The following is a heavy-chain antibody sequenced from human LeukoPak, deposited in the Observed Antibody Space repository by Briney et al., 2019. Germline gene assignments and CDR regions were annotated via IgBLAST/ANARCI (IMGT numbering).Heavy chain of an antibody. CDR1: GFSFSTDY. D-gene: IGHD3-3*01. CDR2: TRNKVESYKP. J-gene: IGHJ6*03. V-gene: IGHV3-72*01. Sequence: PGRSLRLSCSASGFSFSTDYISSVRQTPRKGLECVGRTRNKVESYKPEHAASVRGRFTISRDDSKKSLFLHMNSLKTEDTAVYYCARESSIFQVVARSYMDVWGKGTTVSVSS. CDR3: ARESSIFQVVARSYMDV.